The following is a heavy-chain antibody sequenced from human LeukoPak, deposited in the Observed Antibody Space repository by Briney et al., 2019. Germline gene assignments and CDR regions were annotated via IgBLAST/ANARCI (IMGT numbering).Heavy chain of an antibody. J-gene: IGHJ6*03. Sequence: SVKVSCKASGGTFSSYAISWVRQAPGQGLEWMGGIIPIFGTANYAQKFQGRVTITTDESTSTAYMELSSLRSEDTAVYYCARGFCMGQGGYYYMDVWGKGTTVTVSS. D-gene: IGHD2-15*01. CDR1: GGTFSSYA. V-gene: IGHV1-69*05. CDR3: ARGFCMGQGGYYYMDV. CDR2: IIPIFGTA.